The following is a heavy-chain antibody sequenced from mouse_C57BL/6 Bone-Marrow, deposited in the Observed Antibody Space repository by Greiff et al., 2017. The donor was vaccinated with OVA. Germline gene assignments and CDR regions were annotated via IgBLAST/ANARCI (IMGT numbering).Heavy chain of an antibody. Sequence: QVQLQQSGAELARPGASVKMSCKASGYTFTSYTMHWVKQRPGQGLEWIGYINPSSGYTKYNQKFKGKATLTADKSSSTAYMQLRSLTSEDSAVYDCARRLSDYDGSSYDDAMDYWGQGTSVTVSS. V-gene: IGHV1-4*01. J-gene: IGHJ4*01. D-gene: IGHD1-1*01. CDR3: ARRLSDYDGSSYDDAMDY. CDR1: GYTFTSYT. CDR2: INPSSGYT.